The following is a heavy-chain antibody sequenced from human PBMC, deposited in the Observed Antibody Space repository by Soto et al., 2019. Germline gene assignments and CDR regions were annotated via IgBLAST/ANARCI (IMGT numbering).Heavy chain of an antibody. CDR1: GFTFSSYG. CDR2: IWYDGSNK. V-gene: IGHV3-33*01. D-gene: IGHD2-15*01. Sequence: GGSLRLSCAASGFTFSSYGMHWVRQAPGKGLEWVAVIWYDGSNKYYADSVKGRFTISRDNSKNTLYLQMNSLRAEDTAVYYCASQVVAAEPFDYWSQGTLVTVSS. CDR3: ASQVVAAEPFDY. J-gene: IGHJ4*02.